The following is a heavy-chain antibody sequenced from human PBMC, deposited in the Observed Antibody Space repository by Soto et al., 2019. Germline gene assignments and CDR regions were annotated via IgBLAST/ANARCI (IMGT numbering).Heavy chain of an antibody. CDR2: ISANLGIT. CDR1: GGTFSSYT. Sequence: ASVKVSCKASGGTFSSYTISWVRQAPGQGLEWMGRISANLGITNYAQKLQGRVTMTTDKSTSTAYMELRSLRSDDTAVYYCARLTGYCSGGSCSNRFDPWGQGTLVTVSS. J-gene: IGHJ5*02. D-gene: IGHD2-15*01. CDR3: ARLTGYCSGGSCSNRFDP. V-gene: IGHV1-18*01.